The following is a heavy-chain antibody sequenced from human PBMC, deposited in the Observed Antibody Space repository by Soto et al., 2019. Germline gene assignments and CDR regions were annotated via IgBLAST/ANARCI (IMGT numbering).Heavy chain of an antibody. CDR1: GFPFSNYA. V-gene: IGHV3-23*01. D-gene: IGHD1-26*01. Sequence: EVQLLESGGGLVQPGGSLRLSCAASGFPFSNYAMSWVRQAPGKGLEWVAGLSGSGSSAYYADSWKGRFTISRYNSTNTLYLQMNRLRAEDTSIYYCAKTKKYSGPYGLFDTWGHVTRVTVSS. J-gene: IGHJ5*01. CDR2: LSGSGSSA. CDR3: AKTKKYSGPYGLFDT.